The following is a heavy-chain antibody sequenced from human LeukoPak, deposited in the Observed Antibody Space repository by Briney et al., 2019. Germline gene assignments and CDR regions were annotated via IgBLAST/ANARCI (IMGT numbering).Heavy chain of an antibody. Sequence: KPSQTLSLTCTVSGGSISSGDYYWSWIRQPPRKGLEWIGSISYSGSTYSNPSLKSRVTISVDMSKNQFSLKLTSVTAADTAVYYCARKGEHYYDSGKLWPAWFDLWGQGTLVTVSS. CDR2: ISYSGST. CDR1: GGSISSGDYY. J-gene: IGHJ5*02. CDR3: ARKGEHYYDSGKLWPAWFDL. V-gene: IGHV4-30-4*08. D-gene: IGHD3-10*01.